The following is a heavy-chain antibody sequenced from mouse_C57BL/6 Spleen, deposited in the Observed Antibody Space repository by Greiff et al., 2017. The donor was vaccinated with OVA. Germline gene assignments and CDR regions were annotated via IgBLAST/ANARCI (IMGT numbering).Heavy chain of an antibody. Sequence: QVHVKQSGAELVKPGASVKISCKASGYAFSSYWMNWVKQRPGKGLEWIGQIYPGDGDTNYNGKFKGKATLTADKSSSTAYMQLSSLTSEDSAVYFCARNYGTPAYFDVWGTGTTVTVSS. V-gene: IGHV1-80*01. D-gene: IGHD1-1*01. CDR3: ARNYGTPAYFDV. J-gene: IGHJ1*03. CDR2: IYPGDGDT. CDR1: GYAFSSYW.